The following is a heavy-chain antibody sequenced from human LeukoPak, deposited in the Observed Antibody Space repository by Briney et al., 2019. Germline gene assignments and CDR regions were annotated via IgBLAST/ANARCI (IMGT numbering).Heavy chain of an antibody. CDR1: GLTFSNYA. J-gene: IGHJ4*02. CDR2: ISESGSNT. CDR3: ATQSCGGNSRCFDY. Sequence: GGSLRLSCAASGLTFSNYAMSWVRQAPGKGLEWVSGISESGSNTYYADSVKGRFTISRDNSKNTLYLQMNSLRAEDTAVYYCATQSCGGNSRCFDYSGQGTLATVFS. V-gene: IGHV3-23*01. D-gene: IGHD4-23*01.